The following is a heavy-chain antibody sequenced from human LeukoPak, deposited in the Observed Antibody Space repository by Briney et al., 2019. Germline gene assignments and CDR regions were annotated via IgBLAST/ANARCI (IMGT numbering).Heavy chain of an antibody. J-gene: IGHJ5*02. CDR3: ARDSGTPRGWFDP. D-gene: IGHD1-26*01. Sequence: SETLSLTCTVSGGSISSYYWSWIRQPPGKGLEWIGYIYYSGSTNYNSSLKSRVTISVDTSKNQFSLKLSSVTAADTAVYYCARDSGTPRGWFDPWGQGTLVTVSS. CDR2: IYYSGST. CDR1: GGSISSYY. V-gene: IGHV4-59*01.